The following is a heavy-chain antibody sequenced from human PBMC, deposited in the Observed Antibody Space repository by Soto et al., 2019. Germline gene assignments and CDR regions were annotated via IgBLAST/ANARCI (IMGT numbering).Heavy chain of an antibody. V-gene: IGHV4-34*01. D-gene: IGHD3-10*02. CDR1: GESFNDHY. J-gene: IGHJ4*02. CDR3: ARMFAY. Sequence: SETLSLTCSVSGESFNDHYWGWLRQPPGKGLEWIGDVNLSGRSNYNPSLKSRVTISIDTSKNQFSLKLNSVTAADTAVYYCARMFAYWGPGALVTVSS. CDR2: VNLSGRS.